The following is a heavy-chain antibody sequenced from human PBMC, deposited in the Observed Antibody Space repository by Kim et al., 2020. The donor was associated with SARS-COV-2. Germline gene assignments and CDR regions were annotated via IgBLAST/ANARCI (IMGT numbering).Heavy chain of an antibody. D-gene: IGHD2-15*01. V-gene: IGHV3-23*01. Sequence: GGSLRLSCAASGFTFSSYATFWVRQAPGKGLEWVSAITGTGGSTYYADSVKGRFTISRDNSKNTLYLPMNSLRDEDTAVYYCARGSGYYDYWGQGTLVTVSS. CDR3: ARGSGYYDY. J-gene: IGHJ4*01. CDR2: ITGTGGST. CDR1: GFTFSSYA.